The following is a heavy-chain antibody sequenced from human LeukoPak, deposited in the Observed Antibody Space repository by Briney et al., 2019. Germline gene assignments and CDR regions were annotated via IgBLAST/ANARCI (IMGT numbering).Heavy chain of an antibody. CDR3: ARDRAWRIAARHWYFDL. D-gene: IGHD6-6*01. Sequence: PGGSLRLSCAASGFTFSSYSMNWVRQAPGKGLEWVSSISSSSSYIYYADSVKGRFTISRDNAKNSLYLQMNSLRAEDTAVYYCARDRAWRIAARHWYFDLWGRGTLVTVSS. V-gene: IGHV3-21*01. CDR2: ISSSSSYI. CDR1: GFTFSSYS. J-gene: IGHJ2*01.